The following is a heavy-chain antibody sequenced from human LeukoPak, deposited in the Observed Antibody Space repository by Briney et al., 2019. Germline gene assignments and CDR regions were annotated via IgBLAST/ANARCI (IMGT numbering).Heavy chain of an antibody. CDR2: ISGSGRTI. CDR3: ASQLGYCSSTSCYWSPELGSYWFFDL. V-gene: IGHV3-11*04. J-gene: IGHJ2*01. D-gene: IGHD2-2*01. Sequence: GGSLRLSCAASGFTFSDYYMSWIRQAPGKGLEWVSYISGSGRTIYYADSVKGRFTISRDNAKDSLFLQMNSLRADDTAIYYCASQLGYCSSTSCYWSPELGSYWFFDLWGSGTLVAVSS. CDR1: GFTFSDYY.